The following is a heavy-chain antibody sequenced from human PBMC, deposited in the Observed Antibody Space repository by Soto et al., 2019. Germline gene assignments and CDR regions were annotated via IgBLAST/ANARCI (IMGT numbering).Heavy chain of an antibody. V-gene: IGHV4-39*01. Sequence: SETLSLTCTVSGGSISSSNYYWGWIRQPPGKGLEWIGTIYYSGSIYYNPSLKSRLTISVDTSKNQFSLKLSSVTAADTAVYYCARLSEGDYLYYLDYWGQGTLVPVSS. CDR2: IYYSGSI. D-gene: IGHD4-17*01. CDR3: ARLSEGDYLYYLDY. CDR1: GGSISSSNYY. J-gene: IGHJ4*02.